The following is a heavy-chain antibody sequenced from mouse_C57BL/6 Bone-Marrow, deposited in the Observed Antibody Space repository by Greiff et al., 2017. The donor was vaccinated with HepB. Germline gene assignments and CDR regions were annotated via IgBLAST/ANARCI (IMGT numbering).Heavy chain of an antibody. J-gene: IGHJ1*03. CDR1: GYTFTDYY. CDR3: ARGYIHSSGRYFDV. CDR2: INPNNGGT. V-gene: IGHV1-26*01. D-gene: IGHD2-12*01. Sequence: VQLQQSGPELVKPGASVKISCKASGYTFTDYYMNWVKQSHGKSLEWIGDINPNNGGTSYNQKFKGKATLTVDKSSSTAYMELRSLTSEDSAVYYCARGYIHSSGRYFDVWGTGTTVTVSS.